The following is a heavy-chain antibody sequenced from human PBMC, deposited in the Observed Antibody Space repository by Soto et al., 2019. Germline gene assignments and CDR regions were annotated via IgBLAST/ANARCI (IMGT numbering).Heavy chain of an antibody. D-gene: IGHD4-4*01. J-gene: IGHJ5*02. CDR1: GYTFTNYG. CDR2: INADYGNT. V-gene: IGHV1-18*04. Sequence: ASVNVSCKASGYTFTNYGITWVRQAPGQGLEWMGWINADYGNTNYEQKFQGRVTMTTDTSTNTAYMELRSLRSDDTAVYYCARKSLSNFNWFDPWGQGTLVTAPQ. CDR3: ARKSLSNFNWFDP.